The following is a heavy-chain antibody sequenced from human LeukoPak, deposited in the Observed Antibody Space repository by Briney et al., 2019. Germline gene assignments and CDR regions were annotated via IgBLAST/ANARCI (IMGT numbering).Heavy chain of an antibody. CDR1: GFTFSSYD. J-gene: IGHJ3*02. CDR3: ASPTELGGYSGWYDAFDI. Sequence: PGGSLRLSCAASGFTFSSYDMHWVRQATGKGLEWVSAIGTAGDTYYPGSVKGRFTISRENAKNSLYLQMNSLRAGDTAVYYCASPTELGGYSGWYDAFDIWGQGTMVTVSS. CDR2: IGTAGDT. D-gene: IGHD6-19*01. V-gene: IGHV3-13*01.